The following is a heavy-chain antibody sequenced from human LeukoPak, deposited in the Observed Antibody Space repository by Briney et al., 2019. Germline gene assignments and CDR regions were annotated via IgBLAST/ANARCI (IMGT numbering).Heavy chain of an antibody. Sequence: ASVKVSCKTSGYTFTSYHINWVRQATGQGLEWMGWMNPYSGDRGYAQKFQGRVSITSDTSISTAYMELSSLRSEDTAVYFCARTTSLTASGYDYWGQGTLVTGSS. V-gene: IGHV1-8*03. CDR3: ARTTSLTASGYDY. J-gene: IGHJ4*02. D-gene: IGHD4-17*01. CDR1: GYTFTSYH. CDR2: MNPYSGDR.